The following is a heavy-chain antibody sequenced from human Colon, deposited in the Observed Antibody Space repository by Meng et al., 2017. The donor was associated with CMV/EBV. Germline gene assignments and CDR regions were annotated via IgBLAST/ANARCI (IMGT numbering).Heavy chain of an antibody. CDR2: INGGIGLTT. Sequence: GGSLRLSCAASGFSFSTFGMTWVRQAPGKGLEWVALINGGIGLTTYYGDSVKGRFTIPRDSSKNTVYLHMSSLRGDDTAVYYCARAGDTVEVSDPLRDNYYYYGMDLWGQGTTVTVSS. CDR3: ARAGDTVEVSDPLRDNYYYYGMDL. D-gene: IGHD2-15*01. CDR1: GFSFSTFG. V-gene: IGHV3-NL1*01. J-gene: IGHJ6*02.